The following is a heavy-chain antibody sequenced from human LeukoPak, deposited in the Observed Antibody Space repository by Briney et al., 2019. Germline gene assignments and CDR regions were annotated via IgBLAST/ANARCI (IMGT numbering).Heavy chain of an antibody. J-gene: IGHJ1*01. CDR2: INTGNGNT. CDR3: ARVPLHDASGRYYPH. CDR1: GYTFTNYG. D-gene: IGHD3-22*01. Sequence: ASVKVSCKTSGYTFTNYGMHWVRQAPRQSLEWMGWINTGNGNTKSSQKFQDRVTLTRDTSASTAYMGLNSLSSEDTAVYYCARVPLHDASGRYYPHWGQGTLVTVSS. V-gene: IGHV1-3*04.